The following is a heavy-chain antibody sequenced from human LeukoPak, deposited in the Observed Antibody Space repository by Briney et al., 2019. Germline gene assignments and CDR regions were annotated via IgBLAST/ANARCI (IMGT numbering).Heavy chain of an antibody. V-gene: IGHV2-26*01. CDR3: ARIIPWTYYFDY. CDR2: IFSNDEK. J-gene: IGHJ4*02. CDR1: GFSLSNARMG. D-gene: IGHD3/OR15-3a*01. Sequence: SGPTLVKHTETLTLTCTVSGFSLSNARMGVSWIRQPPGKALEWLAHIFSNDEKSYSTSLKSRLTISKDTSKSQVVLTMTNMDPVDTATYYCARIIPWTYYFDYWGQGTLVTVSS.